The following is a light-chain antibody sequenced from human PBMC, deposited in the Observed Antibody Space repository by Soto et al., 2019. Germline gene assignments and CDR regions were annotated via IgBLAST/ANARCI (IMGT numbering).Light chain of an antibody. J-gene: IGKJ2*02. CDR3: QQYGSSPRT. CDR2: GAS. CDR1: QSVSSNY. Sequence: IVLTQSPGTLSLSPGERATLSCRASQSVSSNYLAWYQQKPGQGPRLLIFGASSRLTGIPDRFSGSGSGTDFPLTISRLEPEDVGVYYCQQYGSSPRTFGQGTKVEIK. V-gene: IGKV3-20*01.